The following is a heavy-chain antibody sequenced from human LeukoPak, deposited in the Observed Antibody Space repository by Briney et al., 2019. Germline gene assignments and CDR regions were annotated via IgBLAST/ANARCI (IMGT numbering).Heavy chain of an antibody. CDR1: GFTFSSYS. CDR3: ARDQSGAGYYDSSGYYRRVSNPDY. CDR2: ISSSSTI. J-gene: IGHJ4*02. D-gene: IGHD3-22*01. V-gene: IGHV3-48*04. Sequence: PGGSLRLSCAASGFTFSSYSMNWVRQAPGKGLEWVSYISSSSTIYYADPVKGRFTISRDNAKNSLYLQMNSLRAEDTAVYYCARDQSGAGYYDSSGYYRRVSNPDYWGQGTLVTVSS.